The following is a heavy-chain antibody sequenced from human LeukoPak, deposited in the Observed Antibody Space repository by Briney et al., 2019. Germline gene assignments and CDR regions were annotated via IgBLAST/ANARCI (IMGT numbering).Heavy chain of an antibody. CDR3: ASLVVVTAIFDY. Sequence: PSETLSLTCTLSGRSISSSSYYWGWIRQPPGKGLECFGSMYYSGSTYYNPSLKSRVTISVDTSKNQFSLKLSSVTAADTVVYYCASLVVVTAIFDYWGQGTLVTVSS. V-gene: IGHV4-39*01. J-gene: IGHJ4*02. CDR1: GRSISSSSYY. D-gene: IGHD2-21*02. CDR2: MYYSGST.